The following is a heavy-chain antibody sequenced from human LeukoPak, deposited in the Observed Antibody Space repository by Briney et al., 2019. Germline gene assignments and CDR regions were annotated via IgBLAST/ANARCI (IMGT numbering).Heavy chain of an antibody. CDR3: ARKSSYYDFWSGYYPSFDY. CDR2: IKQDGSEK. V-gene: IGHV3-7*01. J-gene: IGHJ4*02. CDR1: GFTFSSYW. D-gene: IGHD3-3*01. Sequence: QSGGSLRLSCAASGFTFSSYWMSWVRQAPGKGLEWVANIKQDGSEKYYVDSVKGRFTIPRDNAKNSLYLQMNSLRAEDTAVYYCARKSSYYDFWSGYYPSFDYWGQGTLVTVSS.